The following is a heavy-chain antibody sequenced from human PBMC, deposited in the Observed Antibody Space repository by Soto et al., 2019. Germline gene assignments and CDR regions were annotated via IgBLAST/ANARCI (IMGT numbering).Heavy chain of an antibody. V-gene: IGHV1-18*01. CDR2: ISAHNGDT. CDR3: ARSSGTYPPSRYYYGLDV. J-gene: IGHJ6*02. Sequence: QVQLVQSGPEVKKPGASVKVSCKASGYTFTSYGFSWVRQAPGQGLERMGWISAHNGDTIYAQKFQDRITMTTDTSRNTAYLELRSLKSGDTAVFYCARSSGTYPPSRYYYGLDVWGQGTTVTVSS. CDR1: GYTFTSYG. D-gene: IGHD1-26*01.